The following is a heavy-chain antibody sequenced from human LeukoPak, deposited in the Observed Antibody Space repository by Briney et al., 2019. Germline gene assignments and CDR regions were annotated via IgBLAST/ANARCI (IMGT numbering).Heavy chain of an antibody. J-gene: IGHJ6*03. CDR2: ISSSGSTI. Sequence: PGGSLRLSCAASGFTFSSYEMNWVRQAPGKGLEWVSYISSSGSTIYYADSAKGRFSISRDSSKNILYLQMNSLRAEDTAVYYCAKDRCSNGIGCYYYYMDVWGKGTTVTVSS. CDR1: GFTFSSYE. V-gene: IGHV3-48*03. D-gene: IGHD2-2*01. CDR3: AKDRCSNGIGCYYYYMDV.